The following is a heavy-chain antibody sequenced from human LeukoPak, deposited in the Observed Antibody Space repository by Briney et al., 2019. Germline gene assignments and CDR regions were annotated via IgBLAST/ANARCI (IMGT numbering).Heavy chain of an antibody. V-gene: IGHV1-46*01. J-gene: IGHJ4*02. CDR3: ASSGLTPSFLSY. CDR2: INPSGGST. D-gene: IGHD5-12*01. CDR1: GYTFTSYY. Sequence: ASVKVSCKASGYTFTSYYMHWVRRAPGQGLEWMGIINPSGGSTSYAQKFQGRVTMTRDTSTSTVYMELSSLRSEDTAVYYCASSGLTPSFLSYWGQGTLVTVSS.